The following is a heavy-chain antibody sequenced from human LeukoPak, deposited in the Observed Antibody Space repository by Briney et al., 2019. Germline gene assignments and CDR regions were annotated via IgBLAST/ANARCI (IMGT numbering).Heavy chain of an antibody. D-gene: IGHD6-19*01. CDR1: GGSISSYY. CDR2: IYTSGST. J-gene: IGHJ4*02. CDR3: AKGMGKWLDNYFDY. V-gene: IGHV4-4*07. Sequence: PSETLSLTCTVSGGSISSYYWSWIRQPAGKGLEWIGHIYTSGSTNYNPSLKSRVTMSVDTSKNQFSLKLSSVTAADTAVYYCAKGMGKWLDNYFDYWGQGTLVTVSS.